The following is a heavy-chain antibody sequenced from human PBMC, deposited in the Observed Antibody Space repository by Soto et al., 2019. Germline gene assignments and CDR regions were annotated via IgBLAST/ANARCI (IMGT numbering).Heavy chain of an antibody. V-gene: IGHV1-69*13. CDR2: IIPIFGTA. D-gene: IGHD3-22*01. J-gene: IGHJ4*02. CDR1: GGTFSSYA. CDR3: ARDTYYYDSSGYLDY. Sequence: GASVKVSCKASGGTFSSYAISWVRQAPGQGLEWMGGIIPIFGTANYAQKFQGRVTITADESTSTAYMELSSLRSEDTAVYYCARDTYYYDSSGYLDYWGQGTLVTVSS.